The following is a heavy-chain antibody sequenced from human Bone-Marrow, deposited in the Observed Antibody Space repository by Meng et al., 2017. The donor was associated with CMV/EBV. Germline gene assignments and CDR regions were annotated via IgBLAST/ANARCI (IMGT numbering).Heavy chain of an antibody. CDR1: GFTFSNAW. CDR2: IKSKTDGGTT. D-gene: IGHD2-15*01. J-gene: IGHJ4*02. CDR3: TTQGYCSGGSCYLDY. Sequence: EVELVERGGGLVKPGGSLRLSCAASGFTFSNAWMSWVRQAPGKGLEWVGRIKSKTDGGTTDYAAPVKGRFTISRDDSKNTLYLQMNSLKTEDTAVYYCTTQGYCSGGSCYLDYWGQGTLVTVSS. V-gene: IGHV3-15*01.